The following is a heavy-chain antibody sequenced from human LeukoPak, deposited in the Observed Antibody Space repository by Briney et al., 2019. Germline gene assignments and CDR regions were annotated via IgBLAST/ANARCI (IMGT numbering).Heavy chain of an antibody. V-gene: IGHV4-4*02. J-gene: IGHJ4*02. CDR2: IYHSGST. CDR1: GGSISSSNW. Sequence: SETLSLTCAVSGGSISSSNWWSWVRQPPGKGLEWIGEIYHSGSTNYNPSLKSRVTISVDKSKNQFSLKLSSVTPEDTAVYYCARGSWGDSYYFDYWGQGTLVTVSS. CDR3: ARGSWGDSYYFDY. D-gene: IGHD3-10*01.